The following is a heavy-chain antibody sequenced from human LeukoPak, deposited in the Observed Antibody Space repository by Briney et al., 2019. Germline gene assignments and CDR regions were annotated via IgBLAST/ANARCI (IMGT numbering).Heavy chain of an antibody. CDR3: ARGKVTVTTSLWAGYYYYGMDV. CDR2: INHSGST. J-gene: IGHJ6*02. V-gene: IGHV4-34*01. Sequence: SETLPLTCAVYGGSFSGYYWSWIRQPPGKGLEWIGEINHSGSTNYNPSLKSRVTISVDTSKNQFSLKLSSVTAADTAVYYCARGKVTVTTSLWAGYYYYGMDVWGQGTTVTVSS. D-gene: IGHD4-17*01. CDR1: GGSFSGYY.